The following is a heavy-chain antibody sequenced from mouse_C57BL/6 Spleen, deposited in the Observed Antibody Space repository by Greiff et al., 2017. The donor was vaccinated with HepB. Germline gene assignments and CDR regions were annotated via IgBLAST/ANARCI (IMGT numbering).Heavy chain of an antibody. V-gene: IGHV3-1*01. Sequence: VQLQQSGPGMVKPSQSLSLTCTVTGYSITSGYDWHWIRHFPGNKLEWMGYISYSGSTNYNPSFKSRISITHDTSKNHFFLKLNSVTTEDTAAYYCARGAIATEGYFDGWGTGTTVTVSS. CDR3: ARGAIATEGYFDG. CDR2: ISYSGST. CDR1: GYSITSGYD. D-gene: IGHD1-2*01. J-gene: IGHJ1*03.